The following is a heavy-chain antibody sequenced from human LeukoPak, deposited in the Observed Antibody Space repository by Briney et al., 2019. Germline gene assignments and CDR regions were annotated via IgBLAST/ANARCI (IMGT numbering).Heavy chain of an antibody. CDR2: IYYSGST. CDR1: GGSISSYY. V-gene: IGHV4-59*08. Sequence: SETLSLTCTVSGGSISSYYWSWIRQPPGKGLEWIGYIYYSGSTNYNPSLKSRVTISVDTSRNQFSLKLSSVTAADTAVYYCARRMGYYDSSGRAFDIWGQGTMVTVSS. D-gene: IGHD3-22*01. CDR3: ARRMGYYDSSGRAFDI. J-gene: IGHJ3*02.